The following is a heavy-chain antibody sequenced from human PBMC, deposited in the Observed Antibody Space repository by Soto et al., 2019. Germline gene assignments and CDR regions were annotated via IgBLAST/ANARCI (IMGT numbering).Heavy chain of an antibody. Sequence: ASVKVSCRASEGTFSSYAISWVRQAPGQGLEWMGRIIPSVGTTSYAQKFQGRVTMTRDTSTSTVYMELSSLRSEDTAVYYCARGFELRYFDWLFRFDPWGQGTLVTVSS. CDR2: IIPSVGTT. J-gene: IGHJ5*02. CDR3: ARGFELRYFDWLFRFDP. CDR1: EGTFSSYA. V-gene: IGHV1-46*01. D-gene: IGHD3-9*01.